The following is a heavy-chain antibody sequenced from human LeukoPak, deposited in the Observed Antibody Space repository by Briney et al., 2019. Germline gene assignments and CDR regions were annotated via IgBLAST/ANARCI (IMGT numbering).Heavy chain of an antibody. CDR1: GYSFTTYW. J-gene: IGHJ4*02. CDR2: IYPGDSDT. V-gene: IGHV5-51*01. CDR3: ARYPKNSYDVTGYFDL. D-gene: IGHD3-22*01. Sequence: GASLKISCKGSGYSFTTYWIGLVRQMPGKGLECLGVIYPGDSDTRYSPSFQGQVTISADKSINAAYLQWSSLKASDTAIYYCARYPKNSYDVTGYFDLWGQGTRVTVSS.